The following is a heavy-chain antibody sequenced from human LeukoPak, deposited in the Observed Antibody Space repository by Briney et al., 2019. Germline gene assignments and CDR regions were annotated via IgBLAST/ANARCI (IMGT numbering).Heavy chain of an antibody. V-gene: IGHV4-59*01. CDR2: IYYSGST. CDR1: GGSISSYY. CDR3: AREGIAAAGTIGSSWFDP. Sequence: PSETLSLTCTVSGGSISSYYWSWIRQPPGKGLEWIGYIYYSGSTNYNPSLKGRVTISVDTSKNQFSLKLISVTAADTAVYYCAREGIAAAGTIGSSWFDPWGQGTLVTVSS. J-gene: IGHJ5*02. D-gene: IGHD6-13*01.